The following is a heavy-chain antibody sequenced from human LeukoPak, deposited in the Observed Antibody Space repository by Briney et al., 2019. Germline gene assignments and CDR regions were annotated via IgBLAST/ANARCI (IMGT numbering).Heavy chain of an antibody. V-gene: IGHV4-34*01. Sequence: PSETLSLTRAVNGGSFSGYYWSWIRQPPGKGLEGIGEINHSGSTNYNPSLKSRVTISVDTSKNQFSLKLSSVTAADTAVCYCARAVTLIAAAGDYFDYWGQGTLVTVSS. CDR1: GGSFSGYY. J-gene: IGHJ4*02. D-gene: IGHD6-13*01. CDR3: ARAVTLIAAAGDYFDY. CDR2: INHSGST.